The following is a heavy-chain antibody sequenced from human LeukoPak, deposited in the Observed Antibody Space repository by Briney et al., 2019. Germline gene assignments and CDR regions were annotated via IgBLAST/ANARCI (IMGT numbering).Heavy chain of an antibody. CDR1: GGTFSSYA. D-gene: IGHD3/OR15-3a*01. V-gene: IGHV1-69*06. CDR3: AREYPGTGSIGGPYYYGMDV. J-gene: IGHJ6*04. Sequence: GASVKVSCTASGGTFSSYAISWVRQAPGQGLEWMGGIIPIFGTANYAQKFQGRVTTTADKSTSTAYMELSSLRSEDTAVYYCAREYPGTGSIGGPYYYGMDVWGKGTTVTVSS. CDR2: IIPIFGTA.